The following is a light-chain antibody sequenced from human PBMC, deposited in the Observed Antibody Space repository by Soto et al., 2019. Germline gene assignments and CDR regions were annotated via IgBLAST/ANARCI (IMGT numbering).Light chain of an antibody. CDR1: QDIEDD. CDR3: LHDYNYPRT. J-gene: IGKJ1*01. Sequence: GDTVTITCRASQDIEDDLGWYQQKPGKAPKLLIYATSSLQSGVPSRFSGSGSGTDFPLSIRSLQPEDSETYYCLHDYNYPRTFGQGTMVDIK. CDR2: ATS. V-gene: IGKV1-6*01.